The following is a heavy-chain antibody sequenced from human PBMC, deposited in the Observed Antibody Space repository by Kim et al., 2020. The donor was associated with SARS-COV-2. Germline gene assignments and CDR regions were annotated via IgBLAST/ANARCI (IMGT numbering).Heavy chain of an antibody. J-gene: IGHJ6*02. V-gene: IGHV3-49*04. CDR3: TRVGSLTVWTTVTTGLGYYYYGMDV. CDR2: IRSKAYGGTT. Sequence: GGSLRLSCTASGFTFGDYAMSWVRQAPGKGLEWVGFIRSKAYGGTTEYAASVKGRFTISRDDSKSIAYLQMNSLKTEDTAVYYCTRVGSLTVWTTVTTGLGYYYYGMDVWGQGTTVTVSS. D-gene: IGHD4-17*01. CDR1: GFTFGDYA.